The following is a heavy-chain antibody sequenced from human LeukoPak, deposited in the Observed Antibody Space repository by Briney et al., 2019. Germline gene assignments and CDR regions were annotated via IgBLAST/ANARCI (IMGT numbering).Heavy chain of an antibody. Sequence: ASVKVSCKASGYTFTSYGISWVRQAPGQGLEWMGWISAYNGNTNYAQKLQGRVTMTTDTSTSTAYMELRSLRSDDTAVYYCARDVSYDTNYYYYMDVWGKGTTVTVSS. CDR2: ISAYNGNT. CDR1: GYTFTSYG. D-gene: IGHD3-22*01. V-gene: IGHV1-18*01. CDR3: ARDVSYDTNYYYYMDV. J-gene: IGHJ6*03.